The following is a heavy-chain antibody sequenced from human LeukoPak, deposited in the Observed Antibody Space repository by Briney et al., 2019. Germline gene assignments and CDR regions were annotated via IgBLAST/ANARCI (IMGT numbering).Heavy chain of an antibody. CDR1: GFPFSTYW. J-gene: IGHJ4*02. CDR2: INQDGRTI. V-gene: IGHV3-7*01. Sequence: GGSLRLSCTASGFPFSTYWMNWIRQAPGKGLEWVANINQDGRTINYGDPVKGRFTISRDNARNSLYLQMNSLRAEDTALYYCATDRGYSTFDYWGQGTLVTVSS. CDR3: ATDRGYSTFDY. D-gene: IGHD6-13*01.